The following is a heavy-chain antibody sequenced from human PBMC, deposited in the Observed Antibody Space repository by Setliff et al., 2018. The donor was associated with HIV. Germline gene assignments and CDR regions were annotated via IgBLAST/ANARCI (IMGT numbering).Heavy chain of an antibody. Sequence: PGGSLRLSCAASGFTFNSYAMHWVRQAPGKGLQWVSVISYDGNNKKYADSVKGRFTISRDNSKNTLYLQMNSLRAEDTAVYYCAGGGFGVVIIERLGVDYWGQGTKVTVS. D-gene: IGHD3-3*01. V-gene: IGHV3-30*04. CDR2: ISYDGNNK. CDR1: GFTFNSYA. J-gene: IGHJ4*02. CDR3: AGGGFGVVIIERLGVDY.